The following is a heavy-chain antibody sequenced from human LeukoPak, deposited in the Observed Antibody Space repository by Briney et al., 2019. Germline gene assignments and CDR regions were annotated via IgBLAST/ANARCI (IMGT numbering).Heavy chain of an antibody. V-gene: IGHV1-18*01. D-gene: IGHD5-18*01. J-gene: IGHJ4*02. CDR2: ISAYNGHT. CDR3: ARVDTAMEQLFDY. CDR1: GYTFTNYG. Sequence: ASVKVSCKTSGYTFTNYGVSWVRQAPGQGLEWMGWISAYNGHTNFPQKLQGRVTMTTDTSTSTAYMELRSLRSDDTAMYYCARVDTAMEQLFDYWGQGTLVTVSS.